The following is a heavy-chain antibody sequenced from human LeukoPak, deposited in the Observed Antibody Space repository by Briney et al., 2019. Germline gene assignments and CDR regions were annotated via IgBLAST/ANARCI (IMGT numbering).Heavy chain of an antibody. CDR3: AKDLSGITIFGG. J-gene: IGHJ4*02. CDR2: ISGSGGST. Sequence: GGSLRLSCAASGFTVSSNYMSWVRQPPGKGLEWVSAISGSGGSTYYADSVKGRFTISRDNSKNTLYLQMNSLRAEDTAVYYCAKDLSGITIFGGWGQGTLVTVSS. CDR1: GFTVSSNY. V-gene: IGHV3-23*01. D-gene: IGHD3-3*01.